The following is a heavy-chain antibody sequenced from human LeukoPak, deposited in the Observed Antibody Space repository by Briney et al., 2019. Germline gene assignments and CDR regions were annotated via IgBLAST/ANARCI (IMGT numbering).Heavy chain of an antibody. J-gene: IGHJ4*02. D-gene: IGHD2-2*01. CDR3: ARGRGTIDY. Sequence: ASVKVSCKASGYTFTGYGVNWVRQAPGQGLEWMGWINTNAGNPTYAQGFTGRFVFSLDTSVSTAYLQISSLKAEDIAVYYCARGRGTIDYWGQGTLVTVSS. V-gene: IGHV7-4-1*02. CDR1: GYTFTGYG. CDR2: INTNAGNP.